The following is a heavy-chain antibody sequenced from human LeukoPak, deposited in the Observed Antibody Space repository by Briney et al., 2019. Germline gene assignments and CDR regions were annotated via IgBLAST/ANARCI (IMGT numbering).Heavy chain of an antibody. J-gene: IGHJ5*02. CDR1: GFTFSSYA. CDR2: IDGSGHTT. Sequence: SGGSLRLSCAASGFTFSSYAMSWVRQAPGKGLEWVSAIDGSGHTTYYADSVRGRFIISRDNSKKMLYLQMNSLRAEDTATYYCARESIRSGSLKWFDPWGQGTLVTVSS. D-gene: IGHD3-3*01. CDR3: ARESIRSGSLKWFDP. V-gene: IGHV3-23*01.